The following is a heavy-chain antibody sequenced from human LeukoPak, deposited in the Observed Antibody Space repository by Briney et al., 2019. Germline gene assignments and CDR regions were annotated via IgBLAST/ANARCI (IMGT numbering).Heavy chain of an antibody. V-gene: IGHV3-48*04. CDR2: ISSSGSTI. D-gene: IGHD3-9*01. J-gene: IGHJ6*02. CDR1: GFSVSGYW. CDR3: ARSLRYFDWLPFGSMDV. Sequence: GGSLRLSCAVSGFSVSGYWMNWVRQAPGKGLEWVSYISSSGSTIYYADSVKGRFTISRDNAKNSLYLQMNSLRAEDTAVYYCARSLRYFDWLPFGSMDVWGQGTTVTVSS.